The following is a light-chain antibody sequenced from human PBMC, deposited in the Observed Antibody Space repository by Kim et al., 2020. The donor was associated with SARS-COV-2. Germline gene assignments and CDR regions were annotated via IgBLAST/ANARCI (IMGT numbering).Light chain of an antibody. CDR1: QSVSNN. J-gene: IGKJ2*01. V-gene: IGKV3-15*01. CDR3: HQYNDWPPGDT. Sequence: SPAERVTLSCRASQSVSNNLAWYQHKPGQPPRLLIYGASTRATGVPARFSGSGSGTDFTLTVSSLQSEDFAIYYCHQYNDWPPGDTFGQGTKLEI. CDR2: GAS.